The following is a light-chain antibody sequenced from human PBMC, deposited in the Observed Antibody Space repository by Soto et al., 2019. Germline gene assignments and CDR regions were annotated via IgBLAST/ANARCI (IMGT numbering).Light chain of an antibody. Sequence: IQMTQSPSSVSASIGDRVTITCRASQDIYALLAWYQQKPGKAPKLLIHTASNLQSGVPSRFSGSGSGTDFTLTISSLQPEDFATYYCLQAGAFPLTLGQGTNVEIK. V-gene: IGKV1-12*01. J-gene: IGKJ1*01. CDR1: QDIYAL. CDR3: LQAGAFPLT. CDR2: TAS.